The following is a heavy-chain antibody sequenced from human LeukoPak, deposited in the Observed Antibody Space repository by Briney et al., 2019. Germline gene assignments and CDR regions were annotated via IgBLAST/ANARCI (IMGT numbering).Heavy chain of an antibody. CDR2: ISPQNGNT. CDR1: GYTFDKFG. J-gene: IGHJ5*02. Sequence: GASVKVSCKASGYTFDKFGIAWVRQAPGQGLVWMGWISPQNGNTKYAQKVQDRVSMTIDTSTSTAYMELRSLRSDDTAVYYCARAAPFDPWGQGTLVTVSS. V-gene: IGHV1-18*01. CDR3: ARAAPFDP.